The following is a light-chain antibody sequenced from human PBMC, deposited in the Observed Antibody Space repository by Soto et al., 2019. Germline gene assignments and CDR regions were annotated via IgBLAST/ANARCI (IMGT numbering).Light chain of an antibody. Sequence: QSALTQPASVSGSPGQSITISCTGTRSDVGGLNYVSWYQQNPGRAPKLLIYAVNNRPSGASNRFSGSKSGNTASLTISGLQAEDETDYFCCSYAGNYSWVFGGGTKLTVL. CDR3: CSYAGNYSWV. J-gene: IGLJ3*02. CDR1: RSDVGGLNY. CDR2: AVN. V-gene: IGLV2-14*01.